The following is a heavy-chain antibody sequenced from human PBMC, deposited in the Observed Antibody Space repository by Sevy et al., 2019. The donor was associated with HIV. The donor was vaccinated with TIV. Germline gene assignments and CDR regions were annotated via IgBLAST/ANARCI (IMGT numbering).Heavy chain of an antibody. CDR3: TLEGLYCSGGSCYSEGFDS. CDR2: IKSKTDGGTT. J-gene: IGHJ4*02. Sequence: GGSLRLSCAAFGFTLSDAWMSWVRQAPGKGLQWVGRIKSKTDGGTTDYAAPGKGRFTISRDDSKNTLYLQMNSLKTEVTALYYCTLEGLYCSGGSCYSEGFDSWGQGTLVTVSS. V-gene: IGHV3-15*01. CDR1: GFTLSDAW. D-gene: IGHD2-15*01.